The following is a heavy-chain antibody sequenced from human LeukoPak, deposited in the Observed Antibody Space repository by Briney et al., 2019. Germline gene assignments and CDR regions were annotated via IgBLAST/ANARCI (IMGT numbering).Heavy chain of an antibody. CDR1: GFTFSSYA. Sequence: PGGSLRLSCAASGFTFSSYAMSWVRQAPGKGLEWVSAISGSGGSTYYADSVKGRFTISRDNSKNTLYLQMNSLRAEDTAVYYCAKSRGSYSGSALDYWGQGTLVTVSS. CDR3: AKSRGSYSGSALDY. J-gene: IGHJ4*02. CDR2: ISGSGGST. D-gene: IGHD1-26*01. V-gene: IGHV3-23*01.